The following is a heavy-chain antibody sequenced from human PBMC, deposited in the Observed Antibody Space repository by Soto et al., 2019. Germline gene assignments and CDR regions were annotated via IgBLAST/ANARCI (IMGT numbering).Heavy chain of an antibody. CDR3: ARIHPYYYDSSGYRDAFDI. CDR2: IDWDDDK. J-gene: IGHJ3*02. D-gene: IGHD3-22*01. Sequence: SGPTLVNPTQPLTLTCTFSGFSLSTSGMCVSWIRQPPGKALEWLARIDWDDDKYYSTSLKTRLTISKDTSKNQVVLTMTNMDPVDTATYYCARIHPYYYDSSGYRDAFDIWGQGTMVT. V-gene: IGHV2-70*11. CDR1: GFSLSTSGMC.